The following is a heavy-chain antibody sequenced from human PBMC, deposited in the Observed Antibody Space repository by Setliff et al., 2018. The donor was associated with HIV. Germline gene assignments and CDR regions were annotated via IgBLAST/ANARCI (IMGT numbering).Heavy chain of an antibody. CDR1: GYALRRHG. Sequence: ASVKVSCKASGYALRRHGISWVRQAPGQGLEWMGWISAYNGNTNYAQKFQGRVTLTTDTSTSTAYMELRSLRSDDTAVYYCARVNDILLGYWVGYFDYWGQGTLVTVSS. V-gene: IGHV1-18*01. D-gene: IGHD2-8*01. CDR3: ARVNDILLGYWVGYFDY. CDR2: ISAYNGNT. J-gene: IGHJ4*02.